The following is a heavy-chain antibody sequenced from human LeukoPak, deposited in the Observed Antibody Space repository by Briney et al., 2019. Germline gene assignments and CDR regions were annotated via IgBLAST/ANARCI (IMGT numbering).Heavy chain of an antibody. CDR1: GLTFSHYG. CDR3: AKDAQRGFDYSNSLEY. CDR2: IWSVGTNQ. Sequence: PGRSLRLFCAASGLTFSHYGFHWVRQAPGKGMEWVAVIWSVGTNQFYADSVKGGFTISRDYSQKTVYLEMHSLRTEDTAMYYCAKDAQRGFDYSNSLEYWGPGTLVTVSS. D-gene: IGHD4-11*01. V-gene: IGHV3-33*06. J-gene: IGHJ4*02.